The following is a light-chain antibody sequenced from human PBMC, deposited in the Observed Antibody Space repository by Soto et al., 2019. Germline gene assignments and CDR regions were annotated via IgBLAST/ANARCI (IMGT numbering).Light chain of an antibody. CDR2: DVT. Sequence: QSALTRPASVSGSPGQSIAISCTGTSNDVGGYNYVSWFQQYPGKAPKLIIYDVTNRPSGVSTRFSGSKSGNRASLTISGLQAEDEADYYCSSYTTTTTSCVFGTGTKVTVL. CDR1: SNDVGGYNY. CDR3: SSYTTTTTSCV. V-gene: IGLV2-14*01. J-gene: IGLJ1*01.